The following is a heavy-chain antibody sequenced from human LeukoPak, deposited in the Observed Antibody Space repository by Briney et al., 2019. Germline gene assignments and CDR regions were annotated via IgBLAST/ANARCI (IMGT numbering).Heavy chain of an antibody. D-gene: IGHD3-22*01. J-gene: IGHJ4*02. Sequence: GASVKVSCKASGYTFTGYYMHWVRQAPGKGLEWMGWINPNSGGTNYAQKFQGRVTMTRDTSISTAYMELSRLRSDDTAVYYCARVDYYDSSGPFDYWGQGTLVTVSS. CDR3: ARVDYYDSSGPFDY. V-gene: IGHV1-2*02. CDR1: GYTFTGYY. CDR2: INPNSGGT.